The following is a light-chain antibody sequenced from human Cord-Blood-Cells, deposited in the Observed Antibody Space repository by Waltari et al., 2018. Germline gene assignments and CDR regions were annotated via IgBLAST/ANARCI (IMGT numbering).Light chain of an antibody. Sequence: QSALTQPPSASGSPGQSVTISCTGTASAVGCYNNISWYQQPPGKAPKLLIFEVSKRPSGVPDRFSGSKSGNTASLTVSGLQAEDEADYYCSSYAGSNNYVFGTGTKVTVL. CDR3: SSYAGSNNYV. J-gene: IGLJ1*01. CDR2: EVS. CDR1: ASAVGCYNN. V-gene: IGLV2-8*01.